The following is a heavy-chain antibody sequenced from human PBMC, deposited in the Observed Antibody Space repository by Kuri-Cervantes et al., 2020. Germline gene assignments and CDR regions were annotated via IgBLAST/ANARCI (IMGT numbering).Heavy chain of an antibody. V-gene: IGHV3-33*01. D-gene: IGHD2-2*01. CDR2: IWYDGSNK. J-gene: IGHJ4*02. CDR1: GFTFSSYG. CDR3: ARYQGDCSANCRYLDY. Sequence: GESLKISCAASGFTFSSYGMHWVRQAPGKGLQWVAAIWYDGSNKYYAESVKGRFTISRDNSKNTVYMQMDSLRAEDTAMYYCARYQGDCSANCRYLDYWGQGTLVTVSS.